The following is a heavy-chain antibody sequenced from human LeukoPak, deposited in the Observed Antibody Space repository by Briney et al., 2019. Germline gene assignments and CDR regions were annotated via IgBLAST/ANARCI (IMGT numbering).Heavy chain of an antibody. CDR2: INPNSGST. CDR1: GYTFTDYY. V-gene: IGHV1-2*06. Sequence: ASVKVSCKASGYTFTDYYMHWVRQAPGQGLEWMGRINPNSGSTNYAQMFQGRVTMTRDTSINTAYMELSSLSTDDTAVYYCAREAGITGTFFDYWGQGILVTVSS. CDR3: AREAGITGTFFDY. J-gene: IGHJ4*02. D-gene: IGHD1-20*01.